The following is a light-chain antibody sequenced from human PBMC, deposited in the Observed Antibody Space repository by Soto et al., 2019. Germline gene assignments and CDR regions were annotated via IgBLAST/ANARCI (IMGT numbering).Light chain of an antibody. V-gene: IGKV3-20*01. CDR2: GAS. CDR1: QSVSSSY. Sequence: EIVLTQSPGTLSLSPVEIATLYFRSSQSVSSSYLAWYQQKPGQAPRLLIYGASSRATGIPDRFSGSGSGTDFTLTISRLEPEDFAVYYCQQYGSSSWTCGQGTKGDIK. J-gene: IGKJ1*01. CDR3: QQYGSSSWT.